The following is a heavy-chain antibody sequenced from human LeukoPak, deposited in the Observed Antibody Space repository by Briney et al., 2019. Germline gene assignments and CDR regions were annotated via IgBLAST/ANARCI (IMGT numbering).Heavy chain of an antibody. V-gene: IGHV4-34*01. CDR2: TNHSGST. CDR1: GGSFSGYY. D-gene: IGHD2-15*01. CDR3: ARAGYGSGYCSGGSCYFNWFDP. J-gene: IGHJ5*02. Sequence: PSETLSLTCAVYGGSFSGYYWSWIRQPPGKGLEWIGETNHSGSTNYNPSLKSRVTISVDTSKNQFSLKLSSVTAADTAVYYCARAGYGSGYCSGGSCYFNWFDPWGQGTLVTVSS.